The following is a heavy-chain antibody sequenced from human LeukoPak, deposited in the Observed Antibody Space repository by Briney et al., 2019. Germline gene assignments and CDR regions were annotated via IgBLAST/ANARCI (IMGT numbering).Heavy chain of an antibody. D-gene: IGHD2-15*01. V-gene: IGHV4-34*01. J-gene: IGHJ5*02. CDR1: GGSFSDYY. CDR2: INHSVST. Sequence: SETLSLTCAVYGGSFSDYYWSWIRQPPEKGLEWIGEINHSVSTDYNPSFESRVSISVDTSNNQFSLKLSSVTAADTAVYYCARRPSPLRCNGGTCYLVKDKWFDPWGQGTLVTVSS. CDR3: ARRPSPLRCNGGTCYLVKDKWFDP.